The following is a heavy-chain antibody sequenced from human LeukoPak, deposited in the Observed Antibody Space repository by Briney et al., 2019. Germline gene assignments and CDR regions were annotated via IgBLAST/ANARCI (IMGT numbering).Heavy chain of an antibody. V-gene: IGHV3-53*01. CDR2: IYSGGST. Sequence: GGSLRLSCAASGFTFSSYAMHWVRQAPGKGLEWVSVIYSGGSTYYADSVKGRFTISRDNSKNTLYLQMNSLRAEDTAVYYCARLWSGYYGDYWGQGTLVTVSS. J-gene: IGHJ4*02. CDR1: GFTFSSYA. D-gene: IGHD3-3*01. CDR3: ARLWSGYYGDY.